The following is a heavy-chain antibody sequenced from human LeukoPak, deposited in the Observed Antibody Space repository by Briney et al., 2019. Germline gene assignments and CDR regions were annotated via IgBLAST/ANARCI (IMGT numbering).Heavy chain of an antibody. CDR3: AAYGSGSYPYYYYMDV. CDR2: IIPIFGTA. D-gene: IGHD3-10*01. Sequence: ASVKVSCKASGGTFGTYGVSWVRQAPGQGLEWMGGIIPIFGTANYAQKFQGRVTITADESTSTAYMELSSLRSEDTAVYYCAAYGSGSYPYYYYMDVWGKGTTVTISS. V-gene: IGHV1-69*01. J-gene: IGHJ6*03. CDR1: GGTFGTYG.